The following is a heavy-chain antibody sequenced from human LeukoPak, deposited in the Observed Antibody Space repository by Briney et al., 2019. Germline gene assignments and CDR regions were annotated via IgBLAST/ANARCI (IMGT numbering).Heavy chain of an antibody. V-gene: IGHV3-23*01. Sequence: PGGSLRLSCAASGFTFSSYAWTWVRQAPGGGREGVSVISASAGTTYYADSVKGRFTISRDNSKNTLYLQMYGLTAEDTAIYYCAKNLRYTGSWQYDYWGQGTLVTVSS. D-gene: IGHD1-26*01. CDR1: GFTFSSYA. J-gene: IGHJ4*02. CDR3: AKNLRYTGSWQYDY. CDR2: ISASAGTT.